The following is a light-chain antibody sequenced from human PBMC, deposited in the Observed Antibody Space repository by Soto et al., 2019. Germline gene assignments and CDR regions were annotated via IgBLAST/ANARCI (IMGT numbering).Light chain of an antibody. CDR1: QSVSSSY. CDR3: QQYGSSPPIT. J-gene: IGKJ5*01. Sequence: EIVLTQSPVTLSLSPGEIASLFCRASQSVSSSYLAWYQQKPGQAPRLLIYGASSRATGIPDRFSGSGSGTDFTLTISRLEPEDFAVYYCQQYGSSPPITFGQGTRLEI. CDR2: GAS. V-gene: IGKV3-20*01.